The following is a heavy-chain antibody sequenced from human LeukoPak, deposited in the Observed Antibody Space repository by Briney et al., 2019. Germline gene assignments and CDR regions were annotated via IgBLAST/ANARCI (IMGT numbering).Heavy chain of an antibody. CDR1: GGSISSSSYY. CDR2: IYYSGST. CDR3: ARETVDTAMVGY. J-gene: IGHJ4*02. D-gene: IGHD5-18*01. Sequence: PSETLSLTCTGSGGSISSSSYYWGWIRQPPGKGLEWIGSIYYSGSTYYNPSLKSRVTISVDTSKNQFSLKLSSVTAADTAVYYCARETVDTAMVGYWGQGTLVTVSS. V-gene: IGHV4-39*02.